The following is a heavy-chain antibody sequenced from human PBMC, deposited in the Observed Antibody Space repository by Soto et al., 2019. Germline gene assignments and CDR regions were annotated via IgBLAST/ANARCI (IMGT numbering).Heavy chain of an antibody. Sequence: KTSETLSLTCAVSGYSISSGYFWGWFRQPPGKGLEWIGSVYHSGNAYYNPSLKSRVITSVDTSKNQFSLRLSSVTAADTAVYYCARVGSWGSIDFWGQGTLVTVSS. CDR1: GYSISSGYF. D-gene: IGHD6-13*01. V-gene: IGHV4-38-2*01. CDR2: VYHSGNA. J-gene: IGHJ4*02. CDR3: ARVGSWGSIDF.